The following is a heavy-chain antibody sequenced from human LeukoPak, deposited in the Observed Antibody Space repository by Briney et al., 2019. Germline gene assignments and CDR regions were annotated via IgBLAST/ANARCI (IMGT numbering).Heavy chain of an antibody. Sequence: PGGSLRLSCAASGFTFSSYGMHWVRQAPGKGLEWVAFMRFDGSNKYYTDSVKGRFTLSRDNSKNTLYLQINSLRAEDTAVYYCAKFNRQYCSSTSCYGGFDYWGQGTLVTVSS. CDR2: MRFDGSNK. CDR1: GFTFSSYG. D-gene: IGHD2-2*01. V-gene: IGHV3-30*02. J-gene: IGHJ4*02. CDR3: AKFNRQYCSSTSCYGGFDY.